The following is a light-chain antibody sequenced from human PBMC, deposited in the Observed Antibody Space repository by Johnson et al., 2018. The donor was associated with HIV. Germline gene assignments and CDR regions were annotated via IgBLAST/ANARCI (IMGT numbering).Light chain of an antibody. V-gene: IGLV1-51*01. CDR1: SSNIGNNY. Sequence: QSVLTQPPSVSAAPGQKVTISCSGSSSNIGNNYVSWYQQLPGTAPKVLIYDNNKRPSGIPDRFSGSKSGTSATLGITGLQTGDEADYYCGTWDSSLSAGRYVFGTVTKVTVL. J-gene: IGLJ1*01. CDR2: DNN. CDR3: GTWDSSLSAGRYV.